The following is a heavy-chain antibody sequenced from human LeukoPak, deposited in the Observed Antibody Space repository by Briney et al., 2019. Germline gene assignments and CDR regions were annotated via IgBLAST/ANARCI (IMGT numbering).Heavy chain of an antibody. CDR3: ARAFNPGGSSPGY. CDR2: ISGSGGST. CDR1: GFTFSSYA. V-gene: IGHV3-23*01. Sequence: GGSLRLSCAASGFTFSSYAMSWVRQAPGKGLEWVSAISGSGGSTYYADSVKGRFTISRDNSKNTLYLQMNSLRAEDTAVYYCARAFNPGGSSPGYWGQGTLVTVSS. J-gene: IGHJ4*02. D-gene: IGHD4-23*01.